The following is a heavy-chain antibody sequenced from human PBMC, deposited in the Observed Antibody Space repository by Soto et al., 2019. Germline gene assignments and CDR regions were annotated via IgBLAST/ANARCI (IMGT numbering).Heavy chain of an antibody. CDR2: ISAYNGNT. D-gene: IGHD5-12*01. CDR1: GYTFTSYG. CDR3: AREFRGYSGYDSGPSFDY. V-gene: IGHV1-18*01. Sequence: RASVKVSCKASGYTFTSYGISWVRQAPGQGLEWMGWISAYNGNTNYAQKLQGRVTMTTDTSTSTAYMELRSLRSDDTAVYYCAREFRGYSGYDSGPSFDYWGQGTLVTVSS. J-gene: IGHJ4*02.